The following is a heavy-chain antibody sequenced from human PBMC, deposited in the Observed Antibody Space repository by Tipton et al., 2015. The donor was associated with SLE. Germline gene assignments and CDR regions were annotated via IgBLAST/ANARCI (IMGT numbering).Heavy chain of an antibody. J-gene: IGHJ2*01. CDR1: GGSISGGTYY. CDR3: ASSSGSMVTTWYFDL. D-gene: IGHD4-17*01. V-gene: IGHV4-61*09. CDR2: FYSSGT. Sequence: TLSLTCTVSGGSISGGTYYWSWIRQPAGKGLEWIGHFYSSGTNYNPSLMSRVTISVDTSKNQFSLKLSSVTAADTAVYYCASSSGSMVTTWYFDLWGRGTLVTVAS.